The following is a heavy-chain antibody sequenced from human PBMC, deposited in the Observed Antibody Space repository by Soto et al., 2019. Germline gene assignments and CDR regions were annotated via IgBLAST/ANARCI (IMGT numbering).Heavy chain of an antibody. V-gene: IGHV3-73*02. Sequence: EVQLVQSGGGLVQPGGSLKLSCAASGFPFIGSTVHWVRQASGEGLQWLGRIRSKANDYATTYIASVKGRLTISRDDSRNTAYLQMSDLKTEDTAVYYCTGGYCTGGTCYSGYFQHWGQGALVTVFS. J-gene: IGHJ1*01. D-gene: IGHD2-15*01. CDR2: IRSKANDYAT. CDR1: GFPFIGST. CDR3: TGGYCTGGTCYSGYFQH.